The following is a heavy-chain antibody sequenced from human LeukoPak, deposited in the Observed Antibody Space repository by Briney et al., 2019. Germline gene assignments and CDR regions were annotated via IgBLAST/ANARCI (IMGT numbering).Heavy chain of an antibody. CDR2: IYYSGST. V-gene: IGHV4-59*12. D-gene: IGHD6-19*01. J-gene: IGHJ3*02. CDR3: ARDQWLLRGGDHDAFDI. CDR1: GGSMRSYY. Sequence: KSSETLSLTCTVSGGSMRSYYWSWFRQPPGKGLEWIGYIYYSGSTSYNPSLESRVTISIDKSKNQFSLKLRSVTAADTAVYYCARDQWLLRGGDHDAFDIWGQGTMVTVSS.